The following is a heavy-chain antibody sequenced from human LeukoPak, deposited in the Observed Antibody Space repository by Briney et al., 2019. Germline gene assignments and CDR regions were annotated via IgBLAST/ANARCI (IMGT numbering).Heavy chain of an antibody. CDR2: IYYSGST. Sequence: SETLSLTCTVSGGSISSSSYYWGWIRQPPGKGLEWIGSIYYSGSTYYNPSLKSRVTISVDTSKNQFSLKLSSVTAADTAVYYCARDYTPRDGYEWYDYWGQGTLVTVSS. CDR1: GGSISSSSYY. V-gene: IGHV4-39*02. CDR3: ARDYTPRDGYEWYDY. J-gene: IGHJ4*02. D-gene: IGHD5-24*01.